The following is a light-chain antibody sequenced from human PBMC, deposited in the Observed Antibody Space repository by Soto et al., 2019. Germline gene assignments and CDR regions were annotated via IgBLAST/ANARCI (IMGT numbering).Light chain of an antibody. Sequence: IVITQSPATLSVSPGERVTFSCRASQGINRKLAWYQHKAGQAPRLLISGASTGATGIPARFSGSGSGTEFTLTINSXQSEDSAVYYCQQYHTWPVTFGGGTKVDTK. V-gene: IGKV3-15*01. CDR2: GAS. CDR1: QGINRK. J-gene: IGKJ4*01. CDR3: QQYHTWPVT.